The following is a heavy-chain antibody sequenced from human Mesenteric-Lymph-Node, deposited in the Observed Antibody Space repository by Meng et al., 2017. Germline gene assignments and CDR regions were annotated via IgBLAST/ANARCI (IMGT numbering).Heavy chain of an antibody. Sequence: SVKVSCKASGYTFTSYYMHWVRQAPGQGLEWMGGIIPIFGTANYAQKFQGRVTITADESTSTAYMELSSLRSEDTAVYYCARSITMVRGVMWYFDYWGQGTLVTVSS. CDR1: GYTFTSYY. V-gene: IGHV1-69*13. CDR3: ARSITMVRGVMWYFDY. D-gene: IGHD3-10*01. CDR2: IIPIFGTA. J-gene: IGHJ4*02.